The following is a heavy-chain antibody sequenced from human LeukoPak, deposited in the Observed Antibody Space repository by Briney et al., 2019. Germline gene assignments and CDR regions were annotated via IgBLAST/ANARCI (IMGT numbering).Heavy chain of an antibody. CDR1: GGSLRSDA. Sequence: SVKVSCKASGGSLRSDAISWVRQAPGQGLEWMGRIIPTLDTRDYAQKFQGRVSITEDKSSSTVYMELSRLRSEDTAIYYCAETTMVRGVMDRFDPWGQGALVTVSS. CDR3: AETTMVRGVMDRFDP. V-gene: IGHV1-69*04. CDR2: IIPTLDTR. J-gene: IGHJ5*02. D-gene: IGHD3-10*01.